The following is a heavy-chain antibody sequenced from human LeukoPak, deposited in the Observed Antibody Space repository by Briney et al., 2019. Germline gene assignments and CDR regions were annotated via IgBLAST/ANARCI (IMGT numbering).Heavy chain of an antibody. Sequence: GRSLRLPCAACGFTFRSYDLHGVRQATAKGLEWVSAIRTAGDTYHPRPVKGRFTIYIENPKNYLFLQVNSLRACGTAVYYFARAAWYYDSSGYGFDYWGQGTLVTVSS. J-gene: IGHJ4*02. CDR2: IRTAGDT. CDR1: GFTFRSYD. D-gene: IGHD3-22*01. CDR3: ARAAWYYDSSGYGFDY. V-gene: IGHV3-13*01.